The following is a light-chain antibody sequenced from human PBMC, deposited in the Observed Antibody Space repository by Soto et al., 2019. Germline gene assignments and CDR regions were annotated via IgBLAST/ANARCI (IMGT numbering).Light chain of an antibody. V-gene: IGKV3-11*01. CDR1: QSISSY. CDR2: DAY. J-gene: IGKJ4*01. CDR3: QQRSNWPPLT. Sequence: EVVLTQSPATLSLSPGERATLSCRASQSISSYLAWYQQKPGRAPRLLIYDAYKRATGIPGRFSGSGSGTAFTLTISSLEPEDFAVYYCQQRSNWPPLTFGGGTKVEIK.